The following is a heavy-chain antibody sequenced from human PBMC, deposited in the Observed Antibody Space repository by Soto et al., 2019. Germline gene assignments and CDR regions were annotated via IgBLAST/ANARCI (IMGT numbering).Heavy chain of an antibody. CDR1: GFTLSDYT. V-gene: IGHV3-30*04. D-gene: IGHD5-18*01. CDR3: GSSDSQGAIDY. J-gene: IGHJ4*02. CDR2: ISYDGRNK. Sequence: GGSLRLSCAASGFTLSDYTIHWVRQAPGKGLEWVAVISYDGRNKYYVDSVKGRFTISRDNSKNTLYLQMNGLRVEDTAVYYCGSSDSQGAIDYWGQGTLVTVSS.